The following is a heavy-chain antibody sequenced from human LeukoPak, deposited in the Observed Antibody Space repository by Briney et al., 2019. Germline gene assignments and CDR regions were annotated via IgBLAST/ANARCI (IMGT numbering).Heavy chain of an antibody. D-gene: IGHD3-22*01. CDR2: ISSNSSAI. V-gene: IGHV3-48*04. J-gene: IGHJ4*02. CDR1: GFTFSSYS. CDR3: ARAFYYYDTSGYYDNPDY. Sequence: PGGSLRLSCAASGFTFSSYSMNWVRQAPGKGLEWVSYISSNSSAIYYADSVKGRFTISRDNAKNSLYLQMNSLRAEDTAVYYCARAFYYYDTSGYYDNPDYWGQGTLVTVSS.